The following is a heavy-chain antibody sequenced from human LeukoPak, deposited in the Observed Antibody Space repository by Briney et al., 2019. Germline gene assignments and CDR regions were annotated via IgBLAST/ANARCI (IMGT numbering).Heavy chain of an antibody. V-gene: IGHV1-18*01. CDR1: GYTFTHYG. CDR3: ARGHHYDATGSDS. J-gene: IGHJ5*01. D-gene: IGHD4/OR15-4a*01. Sequence: ASVKVSCKASGYTFTHYGINWVRQAPGQGLEWMGWISGSSDNKKSAQKFQGRVTSTIDTSTSTAYMELRSLKSDDTAVYYCARGHHYDATGSDSWGQGTLVTVS. CDR2: ISGSSDNK.